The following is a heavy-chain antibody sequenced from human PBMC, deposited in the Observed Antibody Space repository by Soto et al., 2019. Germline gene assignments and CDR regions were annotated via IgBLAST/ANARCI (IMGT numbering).Heavy chain of an antibody. CDR3: ARSQGSSTSLEIYYYYYYGMDV. CDR2: IIPIPGTA. D-gene: IGHD2-2*01. CDR1: GGTFGSYA. J-gene: IGHJ6*02. V-gene: IGHV1-69*01. Sequence: QVQLVQSGAEVKKPGSSVKVSCKASGGTFGSYAISWVRQAPGQGLEWMGGIIPIPGTANYAQKFQGRVTIAADESTSTAYMELRSLRSEDTAAYYCARSQGSSTSLEIYYYYYYGMDVWGQGTTVTVSS.